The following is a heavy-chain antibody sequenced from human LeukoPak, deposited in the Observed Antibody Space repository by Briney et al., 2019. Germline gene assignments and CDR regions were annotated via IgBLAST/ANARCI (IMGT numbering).Heavy chain of an antibody. Sequence: SETLSLTCTVSGGSISSYYWSWIRQPPGKGLEWIGYIYYSGSTNYNPSLKSRVTISVDTSKNQFSLKLSSVTAADTAVYYCARHAVIYYDSSGCFDYWGQETLVTVSS. CDR1: GGSISSYY. CDR2: IYYSGST. D-gene: IGHD3-22*01. CDR3: ARHAVIYYDSSGCFDY. V-gene: IGHV4-59*08. J-gene: IGHJ4*02.